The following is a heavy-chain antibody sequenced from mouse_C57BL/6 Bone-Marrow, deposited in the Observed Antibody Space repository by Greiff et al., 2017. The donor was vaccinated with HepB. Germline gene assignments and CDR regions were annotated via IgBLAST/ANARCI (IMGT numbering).Heavy chain of an antibody. Sequence: EVQLQQSGAELVRPGASVKLSCTASGFTIQDDYMHWVKQRPEQGLEWIGWIDPENGDTEYASKFQGKATITADTSSNTAFLQLSSLTSEDTAVYYCTTCYGSSSAYWGQGTLVTVSA. CDR2: IDPENGDT. V-gene: IGHV14-4*01. D-gene: IGHD1-1*01. CDR3: TTCYGSSSAY. J-gene: IGHJ3*01. CDR1: GFTIQDDY.